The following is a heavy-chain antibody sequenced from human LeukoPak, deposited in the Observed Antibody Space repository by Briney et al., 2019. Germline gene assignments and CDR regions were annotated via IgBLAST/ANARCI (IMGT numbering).Heavy chain of an antibody. CDR1: GGSISSYY. CDR3: ARDHYYYDSSGYYGWFDP. V-gene: IGHV4-59*12. CDR2: IYYSGST. J-gene: IGHJ5*02. D-gene: IGHD3-22*01. Sequence: KTSETLSLTCTVSGGSISSYYWSWIRQPPGKGLEWIGYIYYSGSTNYNPSLKSRVTISVDTSKNQFSLKLSSVTAADTAVYYCARDHYYYDSSGYYGWFDPWGQGTLVTVSS.